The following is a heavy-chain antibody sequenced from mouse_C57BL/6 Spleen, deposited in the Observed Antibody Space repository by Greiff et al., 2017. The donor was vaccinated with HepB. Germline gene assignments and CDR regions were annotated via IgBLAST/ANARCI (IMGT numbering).Heavy chain of an antibody. CDR3: AYDYDGGVYAMDY. J-gene: IGHJ4*01. CDR2: INPCNGDT. CDR1: GYSFTGYF. D-gene: IGHD2-4*01. Sequence: EVQGVESGAELVKPGDSVKISCKASGYSFTGYFMNWVMQSHGKSLEWIGRINPCNGDTFYNQKLKGRATLTVDKSSSTAHMELRSLTSEDSAVYYCAYDYDGGVYAMDYWGQGTSVTVSS. V-gene: IGHV1-20*01.